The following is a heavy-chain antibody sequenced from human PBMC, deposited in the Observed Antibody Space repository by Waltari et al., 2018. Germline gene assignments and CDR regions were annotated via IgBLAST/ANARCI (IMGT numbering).Heavy chain of an antibody. D-gene: IGHD3-22*01. CDR2: ISYNGRNI. J-gene: IGHJ6*02. Sequence: QVQLVESGGGVVQPGRSLRLSCAASEFTFRSYAMHWVRQAPGKGLEWVAVISYNGRNIYCVDSVKGRFTISRDNSNKTLYLQMNSLRPEDTAVYYCARDYCDRTNCHGMDVWGQGTTVTVSS. CDR1: EFTFRSYA. CDR3: ARDYCDRTNCHGMDV. V-gene: IGHV3-30*04.